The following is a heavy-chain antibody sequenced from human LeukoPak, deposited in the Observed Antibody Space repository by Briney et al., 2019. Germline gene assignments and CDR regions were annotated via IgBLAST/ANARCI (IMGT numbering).Heavy chain of an antibody. V-gene: IGHV1-69*05. CDR2: IIPIFGTA. CDR3: ARHQTDYDFWSGYSSPIDY. Sequence: GASVKVSCKASGGTFSSYAISWVRQAPGQGLEWMGRIIPIFGTANYAQKFQGRVTITTDESTSTAYMELSSLRSEDTAVYYCARHQTDYDFWSGYSSPIDYWGQGTLVTVSS. J-gene: IGHJ4*02. D-gene: IGHD3-3*01. CDR1: GGTFSSYA.